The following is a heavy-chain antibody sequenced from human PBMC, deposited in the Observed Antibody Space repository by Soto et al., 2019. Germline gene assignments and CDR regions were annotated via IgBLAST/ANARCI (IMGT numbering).Heavy chain of an antibody. V-gene: IGHV4-4*02. Sequence: SESLSLTCGVSGGTVASSHWWSWVRQSPGRGLEWIGNVYHTGDTNFNPSLQSRVTFSVDKSNNQFSLRLTSVTAADTAVYFCAREIVTAGGNNYFDPWGPGTLVTVSS. CDR1: GGTVASSHW. CDR2: VYHTGDT. CDR3: AREIVTAGGNNYFDP. D-gene: IGHD2-21*02. J-gene: IGHJ5*02.